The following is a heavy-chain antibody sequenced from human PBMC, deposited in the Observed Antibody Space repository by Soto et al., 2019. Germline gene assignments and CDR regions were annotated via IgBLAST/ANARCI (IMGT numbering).Heavy chain of an antibody. Sequence: PGGSLRLSCAASGFTVSSNYMSWVRQAPGKGLEWVSVIYSGGSTYYADSVKGRFTISRDNSKNTLYLQMNSLRAEDTAVYYCARGPYXSSGYYYNYYYCYGMDVWGQGTTVTVSS. J-gene: IGHJ6*02. CDR1: GFTVSSNY. CDR3: ARGPYXSSGYYYNYYYCYGMDV. CDR2: IYSGGST. V-gene: IGHV3-53*01. D-gene: IGHD3-22*01.